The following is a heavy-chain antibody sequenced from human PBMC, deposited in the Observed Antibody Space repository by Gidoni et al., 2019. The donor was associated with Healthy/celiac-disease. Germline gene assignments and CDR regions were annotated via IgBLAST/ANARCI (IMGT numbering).Heavy chain of an antibody. CDR1: GGTFSSYA. CDR3: ARTYCSGGSCYSSAFDY. V-gene: IGHV1-69*01. Sequence: QVQLVQSGAEVKKPGSSVKVSCKASGGTFSSYAISWVRQAPGQGLEWRGGIILSFGTANYAQKFQGRVTITADESTSTAYMELSSLRSEDTAVYYCARTYCSGGSCYSSAFDYWGQGTLVTVSS. CDR2: IILSFGTA. J-gene: IGHJ4*02. D-gene: IGHD2-15*01.